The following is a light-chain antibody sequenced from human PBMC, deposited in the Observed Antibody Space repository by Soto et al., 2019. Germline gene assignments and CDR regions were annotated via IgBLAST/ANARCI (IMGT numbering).Light chain of an antibody. Sequence: QSALTQPPSASGSPGQSVTISCTGTSSDVGGSNFVSWYQQHPGKAPKLMIYVVSKRPSGVPDRFSGSKSGNTASLTVSGLHSEDEADYYCSSYAGYNTVVFGGGTKLTVL. CDR1: SSDVGGSNF. J-gene: IGLJ3*02. CDR2: VVS. CDR3: SSYAGYNTVV. V-gene: IGLV2-8*01.